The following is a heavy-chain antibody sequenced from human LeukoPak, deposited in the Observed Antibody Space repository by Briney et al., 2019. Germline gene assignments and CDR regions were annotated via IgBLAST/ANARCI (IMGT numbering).Heavy chain of an antibody. Sequence: GGSLRLSCAASGFTFSVYGMHWVRQAPGKGLEWVGVIWNDGSNKYYADSVKGRFTISRDNSKNTLYLQMNSLRAEDTAVYYCAKDLGREVSDSSVDYWGQGTLVTVSS. CDR3: AKDLGREVSDSSVDY. CDR2: IWNDGSNK. CDR1: GFTFSVYG. J-gene: IGHJ4*02. D-gene: IGHD3-16*01. V-gene: IGHV3-33*06.